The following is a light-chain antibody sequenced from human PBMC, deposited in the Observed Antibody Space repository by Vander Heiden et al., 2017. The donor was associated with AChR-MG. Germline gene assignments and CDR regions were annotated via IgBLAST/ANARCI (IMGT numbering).Light chain of an antibody. J-gene: IGLJ3*02. CDR2: SDD. Sequence: QSVLTQSPSASGTPGQRVTISCSGSSSNIGSNTVNWYKQLPGTAPKLLIYSDDQRPSGVPDRCSGSKSGTSASLAISGLQSEDEADYYCAVWDDSLDAWVFGGGTKVTVL. CDR3: AVWDDSLDAWV. CDR1: SSNIGSNT. V-gene: IGLV1-44*01.